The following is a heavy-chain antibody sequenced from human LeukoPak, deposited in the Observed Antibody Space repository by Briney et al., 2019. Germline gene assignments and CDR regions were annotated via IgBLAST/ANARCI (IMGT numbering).Heavy chain of an antibody. Sequence: SETLSLTCTVSGGSISSSSYYWGWIRQPPGKGLEWIGSIYYSGSTYYNPSLKSRVTISVDTSKNQFSLKLSSVTAADTAVYYCARIAVAGTNLDYWGEGTLVTVSS. CDR2: IYYSGST. CDR3: ARIAVAGTNLDY. CDR1: GGSISSSSYY. V-gene: IGHV4-39*01. J-gene: IGHJ4*02. D-gene: IGHD6-19*01.